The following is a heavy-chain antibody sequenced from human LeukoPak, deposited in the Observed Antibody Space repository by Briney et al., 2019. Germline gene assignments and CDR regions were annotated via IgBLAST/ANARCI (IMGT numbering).Heavy chain of an antibody. J-gene: IGHJ4*01. V-gene: IGHV3-7*01. CDR1: GFTFSSYW. D-gene: IGHD5-24*01. CDR3: VREARESGGFDY. Sequence: GGSLRLSCAGSGFTFSSYWMTWVRQAPGKGLEWVANIKQDGSEKNYVDSVKGRFTISRDNAKNSLYLQMNSLRAEDTAVYYCVREARESGGFDYWGQEPWSQSPQ. CDR2: IKQDGSEK.